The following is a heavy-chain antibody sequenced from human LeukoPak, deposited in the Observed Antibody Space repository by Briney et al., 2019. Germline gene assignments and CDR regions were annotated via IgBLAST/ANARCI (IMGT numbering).Heavy chain of an antibody. V-gene: IGHV3-49*04. J-gene: IGHJ3*02. D-gene: IGHD2-15*01. Sequence: PGRSLRLSCTASGFTFGDYAMSWVRQAPGKGLEWVGFIRSKGYGGTKEYAESGKGRFTISRDDSKSIAYLQMNSLKTEDTAVYYGTRDHGGYCSGGSCLMGDAFDIWGQGTMVTVSS. CDR2: IRSKGYGGTK. CDR3: TRDHGGYCSGGSCLMGDAFDI. CDR1: GFTFGDYA.